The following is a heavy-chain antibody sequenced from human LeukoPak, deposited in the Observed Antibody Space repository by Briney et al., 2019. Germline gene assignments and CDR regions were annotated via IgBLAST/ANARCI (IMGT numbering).Heavy chain of an antibody. J-gene: IGHJ6*02. CDR1: GFTFSSYG. CDR3: AREFLPRYYYGMDV. V-gene: IGHV3-33*01. CDR2: IWYDGSSK. D-gene: IGHD3-3*01. Sequence: GGSLRLSCAASGFTFSSYGMHWVRQAPGKGLEWVAVIWYDGSSKYYADSVKGRFTISRDNSKNTLYLQMNSLRAEDTAVYYCAREFLPRYYYGMDVWGQGTTVTVSS.